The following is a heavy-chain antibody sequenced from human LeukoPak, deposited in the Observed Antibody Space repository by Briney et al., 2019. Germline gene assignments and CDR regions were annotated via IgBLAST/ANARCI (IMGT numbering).Heavy chain of an antibody. J-gene: IGHJ4*02. Sequence: GGSLRLSCAASGFTFSNYGMHWVRQAPGKGLEWVAFIRYDGSNKYYVDSVKGRFTISRDSSKNTFYLQMNSLRAEDTAVYYCAKEGDTSASAFDYWGQGTLVTVSS. V-gene: IGHV3-30*02. CDR1: GFTFSNYG. CDR3: AKEGDTSASAFDY. D-gene: IGHD2-2*01. CDR2: IRYDGSNK.